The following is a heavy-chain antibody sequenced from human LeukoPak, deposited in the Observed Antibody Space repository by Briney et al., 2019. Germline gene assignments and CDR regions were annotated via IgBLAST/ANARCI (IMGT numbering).Heavy chain of an antibody. D-gene: IGHD1-26*01. CDR2: ISSSGSIF. Sequence: GGSLRLSCAASGFTFSTYNMNWVRQAPGKGPEWVSYISSSGSIFYYADSVKGRFTISRDNAKNSLYLQMDSLRAEDTAVYYCARTTHRSYDYYGMDVWGQGTTVTVSS. J-gene: IGHJ6*02. V-gene: IGHV3-48*04. CDR1: GFTFSTYN. CDR3: ARTTHRSYDYYGMDV.